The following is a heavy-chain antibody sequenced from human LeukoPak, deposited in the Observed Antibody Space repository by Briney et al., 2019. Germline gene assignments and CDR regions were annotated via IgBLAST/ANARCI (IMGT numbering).Heavy chain of an antibody. J-gene: IGHJ4*02. CDR3: ARVGITMVRGARSHFDY. D-gene: IGHD3-10*01. Sequence: PSETLSLTCTVSGYSISSGYYWGWIRPPPGKGLEWIGSIYHSGSTYYNPSLKSRVTISVDTSKNQFSLKLSSVTTADTAVYYCARVGITMVRGARSHFDYWGQGTLVTVSP. V-gene: IGHV4-38-2*02. CDR2: IYHSGST. CDR1: GYSISSGYY.